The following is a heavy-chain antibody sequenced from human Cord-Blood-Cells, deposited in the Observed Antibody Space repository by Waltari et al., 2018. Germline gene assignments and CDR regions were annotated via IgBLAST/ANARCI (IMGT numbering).Heavy chain of an antibody. J-gene: IGHJ1*01. CDR2: INHSGST. V-gene: IGHV4-34*01. CDR3: AREGEYFQH. CDR1: GSFSGYY. Sequence: GSFSGYYWSWIRQPPGKGLEWIGEINHSGSTNYNPSLKSRVTISVDTSKNQFSLKLSSVTAADTAVYYCAREGEYFQHWGQGTLVTVSS.